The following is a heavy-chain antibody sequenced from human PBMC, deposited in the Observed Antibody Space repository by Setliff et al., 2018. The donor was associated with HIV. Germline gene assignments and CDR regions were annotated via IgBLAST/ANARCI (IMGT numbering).Heavy chain of an antibody. V-gene: IGHV4-31*03. D-gene: IGHD3-10*01. J-gene: IGHJ3*02. Sequence: PSETLSLTCTVFGDSIGSSGYYWSWIRQHPGKGLEWIGYIHYSGSTSFNPSLKSRVTISVDTSNNQFSLKLRSVTAADTAVYYCARERGSGSLDAFDIWGHGTMVTVSS. CDR2: IHYSGST. CDR1: GDSIGSSGYY. CDR3: ARERGSGSLDAFDI.